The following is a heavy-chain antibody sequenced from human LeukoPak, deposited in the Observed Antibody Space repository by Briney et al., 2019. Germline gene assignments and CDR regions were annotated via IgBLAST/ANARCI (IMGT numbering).Heavy chain of an antibody. V-gene: IGHV3-23*01. CDR1: GFTFSDFW. J-gene: IGHJ5*02. D-gene: IGHD2-21*02. CDR2: ISGSGGST. CDR3: ANSYCGGDCYLP. Sequence: GGSLRLSCAGSGFTFSDFWMTWVRQAPGKGLEWVSAISGSGGSTDYADSVKGRFTISRDNSKNTLYLQMNSLRVEDTAVYYCANSYCGGDCYLPWGQGTLVTVSS.